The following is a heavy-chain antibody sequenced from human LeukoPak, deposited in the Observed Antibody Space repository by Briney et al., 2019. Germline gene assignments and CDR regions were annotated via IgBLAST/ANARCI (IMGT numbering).Heavy chain of an antibody. V-gene: IGHV3-23*01. CDR1: GFTFSSYA. CDR2: ISGSGGST. D-gene: IGHD6-13*01. Sequence: GGSLRLSCAASGFTFSSYAMSWVRQAPGKGLEWVSVISGSGGSTYYADSVKGRFTISGDNSKNTLYLQMNSLRAEDTALDYCAKAPRDSTSWYSGIDYWGQGTLVTVSS. CDR3: AKAPRDSTSWYSGIDY. J-gene: IGHJ4*02.